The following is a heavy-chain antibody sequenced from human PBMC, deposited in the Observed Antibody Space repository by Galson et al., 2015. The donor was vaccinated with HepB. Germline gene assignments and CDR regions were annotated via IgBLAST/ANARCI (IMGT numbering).Heavy chain of an antibody. CDR3: AKDPVSTPPYYYYYYYMDV. Sequence: SLRLSCAASGFTFSSYGMHWVRQAPGKGLEWVAVISYDGSNKYYADSVKGRFTISRDNSKNTLYLQMNSLRAEDTAVYYCAKDPVSTPPYYYYYYYMDVWGKGTTVTVSS. CDR1: GFTFSSYG. CDR2: ISYDGSNK. J-gene: IGHJ6*03. V-gene: IGHV3-30*18. D-gene: IGHD2/OR15-2a*01.